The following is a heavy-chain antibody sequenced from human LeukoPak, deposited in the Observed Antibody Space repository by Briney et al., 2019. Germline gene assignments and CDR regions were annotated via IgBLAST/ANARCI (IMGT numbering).Heavy chain of an antibody. D-gene: IGHD2-2*01. CDR2: INPNSGAT. V-gene: IGHV1-2*02. CDR1: GYTFTDYF. Sequence: ASVKVSCKASGYTFTDYFMHWVRQAPGQGLEWMGWINPNSGATNYAQQFQGRVTMTRDRSISTMFMELSRLTSDDTALYYCARDLGRHCTSISCPSDYWGQGTLVTVSS. CDR3: ARDLGRHCTSISCPSDY. J-gene: IGHJ4*02.